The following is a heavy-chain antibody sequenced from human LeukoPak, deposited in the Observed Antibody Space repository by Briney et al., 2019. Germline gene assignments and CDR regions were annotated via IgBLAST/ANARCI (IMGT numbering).Heavy chain of an antibody. D-gene: IGHD3-10*01. V-gene: IGHV3-23*01. J-gene: IGHJ3*02. Sequence: GGSLRLSWAASGFTFSNYAMNWVRQAPGGGLEWVAAISVSGGSTYYADSVKGRFTITRDNSKNTAYLQLSSLRAEDTAVYYFAKVSRYGSGRGGAFDIWGQGTIVTVSS. CDR3: AKVSRYGSGRGGAFDI. CDR2: ISVSGGST. CDR1: GFTFSNYA.